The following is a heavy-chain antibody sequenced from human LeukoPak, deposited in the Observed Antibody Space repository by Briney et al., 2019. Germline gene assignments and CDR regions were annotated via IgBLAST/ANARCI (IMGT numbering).Heavy chain of an antibody. J-gene: IGHJ4*02. D-gene: IGHD3-10*01. CDR1: GFTVSSNY. CDR2: IYSGGST. Sequence: GGSLRLSCAASGFTVSSNYMSWVRQAPRKGLEWVSVIYSGGSTYYADSVQGRFTIYRDKSTKTLYLQMTSLRAQHPAGHYCARDANYYGSGSYWGQGTLVTVSS. CDR3: ARDANYYGSGSY. V-gene: IGHV3-53*01.